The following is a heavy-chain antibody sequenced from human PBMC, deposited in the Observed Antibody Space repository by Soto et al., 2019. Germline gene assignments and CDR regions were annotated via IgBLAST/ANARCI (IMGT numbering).Heavy chain of an antibody. CDR2: ISGSGGST. CDR1: GFTFSSYA. J-gene: IGHJ4*02. Sequence: PGGSLRLSCAASGFTFSSYAMSWVRQAPGKGLEWVSAISGSGGSTYYADSVKGRFTISRDNSKNTLYLQMNSLRAEDTAVYYWVECFGVDPYDAADWGQGTRVTVSS. CDR3: VECFGVDPYDAAD. V-gene: IGHV3-23*01. D-gene: IGHD3-3*01.